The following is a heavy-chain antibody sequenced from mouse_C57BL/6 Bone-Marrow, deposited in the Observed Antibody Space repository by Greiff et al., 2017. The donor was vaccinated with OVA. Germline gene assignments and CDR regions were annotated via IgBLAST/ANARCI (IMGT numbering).Heavy chain of an antibody. CDR3: ARGDDYDEIPY. J-gene: IGHJ3*01. Sequence: EVKLQESGPGLVKPSQSLSLTCSVTGYSITSGYYWNWIRQFPGNKLEWMGYISYDGSNNYNPSLKNRISITRDTSKNQFFLKLNSVTTEDTATYYCARGDDYDEIPYWGQGTLVTVSA. CDR1: GYSITSGYY. D-gene: IGHD2-4*01. CDR2: ISYDGSN. V-gene: IGHV3-6*01.